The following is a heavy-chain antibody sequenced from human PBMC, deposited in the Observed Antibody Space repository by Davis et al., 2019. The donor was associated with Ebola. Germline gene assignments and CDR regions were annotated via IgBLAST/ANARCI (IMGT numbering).Heavy chain of an antibody. J-gene: IGHJ6*02. Sequence: ASVKVSCKASGYTFTSYGISWVRQAPGQGLEWMGWISAYNGNTNYAQKLQGRVTMTTDTSTSTAYMELRSLRSDDTAVYYCARDGSGSYYNLTYYYYYGMDVWGQGTTVTVSS. V-gene: IGHV1-18*01. CDR1: GYTFTSYG. D-gene: IGHD3-10*01. CDR3: ARDGSGSYYNLTYYYYYGMDV. CDR2: ISAYNGNT.